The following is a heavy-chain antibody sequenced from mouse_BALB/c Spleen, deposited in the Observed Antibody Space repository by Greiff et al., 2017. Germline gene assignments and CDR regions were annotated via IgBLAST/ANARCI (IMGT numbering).Heavy chain of an antibody. CDR3: ARSMITSYFDY. D-gene: IGHD2-4*01. CDR1: GFTFTDYY. Sequence: EVKLMESGGGLVQPGGSLRLSCATSGFTFTDYYMSWVRQPPGKALEWLGFIRNKANGYTTEYSASVKGRFTISRDNSQSILYLQMNTLRAEDSATYYWARSMITSYFDYWGQGTTLTVSS. V-gene: IGHV7-3*02. J-gene: IGHJ2*01. CDR2: IRNKANGYTT.